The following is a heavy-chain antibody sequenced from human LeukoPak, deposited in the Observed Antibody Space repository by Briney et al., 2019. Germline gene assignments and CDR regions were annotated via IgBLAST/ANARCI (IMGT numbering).Heavy chain of an antibody. D-gene: IGHD3-22*01. CDR1: GFTFSSYA. V-gene: IGHV3-23*01. J-gene: IGHJ4*02. CDR3: AKKNGDYYDSSVLLGY. CDR2: ISGSGGST. Sequence: GGSLRLSCAASGFTFSSYAMSWVRQAPGKGLEWVSAISGSGGSTYYADSVKGRFTISRDNSKNTLYLQMNSLRAEDTAVYYCAKKNGDYYDSSVLLGYWGQGTLVTVSS.